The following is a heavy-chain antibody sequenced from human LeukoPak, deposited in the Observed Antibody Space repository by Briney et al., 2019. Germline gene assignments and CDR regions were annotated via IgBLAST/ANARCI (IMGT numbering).Heavy chain of an antibody. CDR2: ISSSGSTI. D-gene: IGHD3-22*01. CDR1: GFTFSSYS. V-gene: IGHV3-48*04. J-gene: IGHJ4*02. CDR3: ARDHYYDSSGYTDY. Sequence: GGSLRLSCAASGFTFSSYSMSWIRQAPGKGLEWVSYISSSGSTIYYADSVKGRFTISRDNAKNSLYLQMNSLRAEDTAVYYCARDHYYDSSGYTDYWGQGTLVTVSS.